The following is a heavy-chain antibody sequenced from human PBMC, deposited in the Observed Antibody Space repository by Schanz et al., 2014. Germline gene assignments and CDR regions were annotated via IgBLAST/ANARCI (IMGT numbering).Heavy chain of an antibody. CDR2: MNSKTGNT. D-gene: IGHD3-16*01. V-gene: IGHV1-8*01. J-gene: IGHJ4*02. CDR1: GYTFTSYD. CDR3: TKGRTFGR. Sequence: QVQLVQSGAEVKKPGASVKVSCKASGYTFTSYDINWVRQATGQGLEWMGWMNSKTGNTGYAQRFQCRVTMTRNPSITTAYVELSSLRSGDTAVYYCTKGRTFGRWGQGTLVTVSS.